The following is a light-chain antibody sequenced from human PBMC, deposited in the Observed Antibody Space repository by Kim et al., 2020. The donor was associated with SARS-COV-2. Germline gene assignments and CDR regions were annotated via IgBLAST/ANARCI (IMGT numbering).Light chain of an antibody. J-gene: IGLJ2*01. CDR3: QVWDSSTHVV. V-gene: IGLV3-9*01. Sequence: VALGQTARITCGGNNIGSKNVHWYQQKPGQAPVLVIYRDSNRPSGIPERFSGSNSGNTATLTISRAQAGDEADYFCQVWDSSTHVVFGGGTQLTVL. CDR1: NIGSKN. CDR2: RDS.